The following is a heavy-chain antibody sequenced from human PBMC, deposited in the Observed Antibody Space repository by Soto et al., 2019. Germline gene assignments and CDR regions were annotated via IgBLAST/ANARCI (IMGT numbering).Heavy chain of an antibody. CDR2: INPNSGNI. CDR3: ESGTAPGSYYILDY. J-gene: IGHJ4*03. CDR1: GNTFTSYD. Sequence: ASVKVSCKASGNTFTSYDINWVRQATGHGLEWMGWINPNSGNIGYAQKFQGRVTMTRDTAIRTAYMEVSRLRPDDTAVYYCESGTAPGSYYILDYWGLGTMVTVSS. V-gene: IGHV1-8*01. D-gene: IGHD3-10*01.